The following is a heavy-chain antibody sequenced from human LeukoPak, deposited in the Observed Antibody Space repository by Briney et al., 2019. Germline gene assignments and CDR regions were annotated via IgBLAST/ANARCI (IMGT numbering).Heavy chain of an antibody. J-gene: IGHJ4*02. V-gene: IGHV1-2*02. CDR3: ARDWQSDSSGYYY. CDR2: INPNSGGT. D-gene: IGHD3-22*01. Sequence: ASVKVSCKASGYTFTGYYMHWVRQAPGQVLEWMGWINPNSGGTNYAQKFQGRVTMTRDTSISTAYMELSRLRSDDTAVYYCARDWQSDSSGYYYWGQGTLVTVSS. CDR1: GYTFTGYY.